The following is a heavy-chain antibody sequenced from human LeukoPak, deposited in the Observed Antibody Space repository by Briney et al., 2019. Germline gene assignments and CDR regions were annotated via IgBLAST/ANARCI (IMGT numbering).Heavy chain of an antibody. CDR1: GGSISNYY. CDR3: ARVGRGDYTWGSYSFDY. Sequence: PSETLSLTCTGSGGSISNYYWTWIRQPPGKGLEWIGYISYSGSRNYNTSLKSRVTISVDTSKNQFSLNLSSVTAADTAVYYCARVGRGDYTWGSYSFDYWRQGTLVTVSA. J-gene: IGHJ4*02. V-gene: IGHV4-59*01. CDR2: ISYSGSR. D-gene: IGHD3-16*01.